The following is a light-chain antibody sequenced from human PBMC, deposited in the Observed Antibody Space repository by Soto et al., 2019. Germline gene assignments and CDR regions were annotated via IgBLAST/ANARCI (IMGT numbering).Light chain of an antibody. Sequence: DIQMTQSPSSLSASVGDRVTITCRASQSISSYLNWYQQKPGKAPKLLIYAASSLQSEVPSRFSGGGSGTDFTLTISSLQPEDFATYYCQQSYSTPRTVGQGTKVEIK. V-gene: IGKV1-39*01. CDR3: QQSYSTPRT. CDR1: QSISSY. CDR2: AAS. J-gene: IGKJ1*01.